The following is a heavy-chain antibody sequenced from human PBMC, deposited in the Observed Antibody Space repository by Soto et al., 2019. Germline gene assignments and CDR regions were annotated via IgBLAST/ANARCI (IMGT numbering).Heavy chain of an antibody. D-gene: IGHD2-21*02. Sequence: PSETLSLTCTVSGGSISSGGYYWSWIRQHPGKGLEWIGYIYYSGSTYYNPSLKSRVTISVDTSKNQFSLKLSSVTAADTAVYYCARDRAYCGGDCYSPALNFDYWGQGTLVTVSS. CDR2: IYYSGST. V-gene: IGHV4-31*03. CDR1: GGSISSGGYY. CDR3: ARDRAYCGGDCYSPALNFDY. J-gene: IGHJ4*02.